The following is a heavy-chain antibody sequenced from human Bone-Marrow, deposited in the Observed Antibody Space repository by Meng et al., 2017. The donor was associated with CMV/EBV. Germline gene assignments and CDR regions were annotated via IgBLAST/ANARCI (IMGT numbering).Heavy chain of an antibody. CDR2: INPNSGGT. CDR1: GYTFTGYY. V-gene: IGHV1-2*02. D-gene: IGHD5-12*01. J-gene: IGHJ4*02. Sequence: VRLGQAGAGVKKPGASVKASCKASGYTFTGYYMHWGRQAPGQGLEWMGWINPNSGGTNYAQKFQGRVTMTRDTSISTAYMELSRLRSDDTAVYYCAREEGGYSGYDLGYWGQGTLVTVSS. CDR3: AREEGGYSGYDLGY.